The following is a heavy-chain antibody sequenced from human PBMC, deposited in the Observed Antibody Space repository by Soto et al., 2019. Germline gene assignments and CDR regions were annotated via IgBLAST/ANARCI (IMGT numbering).Heavy chain of an antibody. CDR1: GGSISGYY. V-gene: IGHV4-39*07. D-gene: IGHD3-10*01. J-gene: IGHJ6*02. CDR3: ARYHGSGRNYYYYGMDV. CDR2: LFYGGST. Sequence: PSETLSLTCTVSGGSISGYYWTWIRQPPGKGLEWVGSLFYGGSTYYNPSLKSRVTISVDTSKNQFSLKLSSVTAADTAVYYCARYHGSGRNYYYYGMDVWGQGTTVTVSS.